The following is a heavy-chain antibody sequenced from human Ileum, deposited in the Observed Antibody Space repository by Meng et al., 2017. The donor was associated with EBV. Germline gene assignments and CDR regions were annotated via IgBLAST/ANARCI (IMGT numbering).Heavy chain of an antibody. D-gene: IGHD3-16*01. Sequence: GPGLWNPSKPLPPPPPVLGASLESGVYHWSWGPPPPGEGLGCFGYTYNGWSTYYNPSPKGRVSLSVDTSKNQFSPTLSPVTAPKPAVFYCNAYTGGGGGLGSWGQGTLVTVSS. CDR3: NAYTGGGGGLGS. V-gene: IGHV4-30-4*03. CDR1: GASLESGVYH. J-gene: IGHJ5*02. CDR2: TYNGWST.